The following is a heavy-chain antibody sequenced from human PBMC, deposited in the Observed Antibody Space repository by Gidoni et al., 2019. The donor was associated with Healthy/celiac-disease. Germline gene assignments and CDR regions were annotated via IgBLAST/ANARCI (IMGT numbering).Heavy chain of an antibody. CDR2: SKSKTDGGTT. V-gene: IGHV3-15*07. D-gene: IGHD3-3*01. J-gene: IGHJ4*02. CDR3: TTGGLYDFWSGYSLYYFDY. CDR1: GFTFSTAW. Sequence: EVPLVESGGGLVKPGGSLRLSCAASGFTFSTAWMNWVRQAPGKGLEWVGRSKSKTDGGTTDYAAPVKGRFTISRDDSKNTLYLQMNSLKTEDTAVYYCTTGGLYDFWSGYSLYYFDYWGQGTLVTVSS.